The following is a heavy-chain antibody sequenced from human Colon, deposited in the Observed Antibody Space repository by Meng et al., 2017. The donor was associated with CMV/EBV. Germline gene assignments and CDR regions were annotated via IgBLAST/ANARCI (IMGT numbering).Heavy chain of an antibody. CDR2: ISSGGVT. Sequence: GESLKISCVASGLAVMSNMNWIRQAPGKGLEWVSLISSGGVTLYADSVQGRFNISADTSKNTLYLQMNRLRPEDTAVYYCARSVPSGGGKYPFYYGLDVWGQGTKVTVSS. J-gene: IGHJ6*02. CDR3: ARSVPSGGGKYPFYYGLDV. D-gene: IGHD4-23*01. CDR1: GLAVMSN. V-gene: IGHV3-66*02.